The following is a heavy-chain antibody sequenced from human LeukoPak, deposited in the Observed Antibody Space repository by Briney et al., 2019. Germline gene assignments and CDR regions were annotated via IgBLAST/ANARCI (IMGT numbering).Heavy chain of an antibody. Sequence: SETLSLTCTVSGGSISSGGYYWSWIRQHPGKGLEWIGYIYYSGSTYYNPSLKSRVTISVDTSKNQSSLKLSSVTAADTAVYYCARNPESYYFDYWGQGTLVTVSS. CDR2: IYYSGST. D-gene: IGHD1-14*01. CDR3: ARNPESYYFDY. CDR1: GGSISSGGYY. V-gene: IGHV4-31*03. J-gene: IGHJ4*02.